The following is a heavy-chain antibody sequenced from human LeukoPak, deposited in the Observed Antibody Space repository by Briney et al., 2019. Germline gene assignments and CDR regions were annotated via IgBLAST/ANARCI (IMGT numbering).Heavy chain of an antibody. CDR2: ISSNGGST. V-gene: IGHV3-23*01. J-gene: IGHJ4*02. CDR1: GFTFSTYA. Sequence: PGGSLRLSCAASGFTFSTYAMNSVRQAPGKGLEWVSAISSNGGSTHYADSVKGRFTISRDNSKTTLFLQMNSLRAEDSAVYYCAKKAYCGGDCYSATSLDYWGQGTLVTVSS. CDR3: AKKAYCGGDCYSATSLDY. D-gene: IGHD2-21*02.